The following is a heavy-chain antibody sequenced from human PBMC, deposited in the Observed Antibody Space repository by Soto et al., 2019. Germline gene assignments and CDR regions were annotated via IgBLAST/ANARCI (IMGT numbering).Heavy chain of an antibody. V-gene: IGHV5-51*01. CDR2: IYPGDSDT. CDR1: GYTFTNYW. Sequence: EVQLVQSGAEVKKPGESLQISCKGSGYTFTNYWIGWVRQMPGKGPEWMGIIYPGDSDTKYNPSFQGQVTISADKSITTTSLQWSSLKASDTAIYYCAASIFYYGMDVWGQGTTVTVSS. CDR3: AASIFYYGMDV. J-gene: IGHJ6*02.